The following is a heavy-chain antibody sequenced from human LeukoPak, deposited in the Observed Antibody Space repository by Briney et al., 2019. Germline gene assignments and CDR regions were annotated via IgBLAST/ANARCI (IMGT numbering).Heavy chain of an antibody. CDR1: GFTFSAYS. D-gene: IGHD3-22*01. V-gene: IGHV3-21*01. CDR3: ARDSTPYDSSGYCYDY. J-gene: IGHJ4*02. CDR2: ISTGSSYI. Sequence: GGSLRLSCAASGFTFSAYSMNWVRQAPGKGLEWVSSISTGSSYIYYADSVRGRFTISRENAKNSLYLQMNSLRAENTAVYYCARDSTPYDSSGYCYDYWGQGTLVTVSS.